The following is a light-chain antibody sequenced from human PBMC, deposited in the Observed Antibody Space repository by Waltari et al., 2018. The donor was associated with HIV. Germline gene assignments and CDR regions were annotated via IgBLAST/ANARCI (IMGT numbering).Light chain of an antibody. CDR1: NPNIGSNY. Sequence: QSVLTQPPSASGTPGQRVTISCSGSNPNIGSNYVYWYQHLPGTTPKLLIYRNNQRPSGVPDRFSGSKSGTSASLAISGLRSEDEADYYCAVWDDSLSGRVFGGGTKLTVL. CDR2: RNN. J-gene: IGLJ3*02. V-gene: IGLV1-47*01. CDR3: AVWDDSLSGRV.